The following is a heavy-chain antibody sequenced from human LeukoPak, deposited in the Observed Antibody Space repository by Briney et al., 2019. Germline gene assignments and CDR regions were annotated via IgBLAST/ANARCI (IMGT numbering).Heavy chain of an antibody. D-gene: IGHD6-13*01. CDR2: IKQDGSEK. V-gene: IGHV3-7*01. J-gene: IGHJ4*02. Sequence: GGSLRLSCAASGFTFNNYWMSWVRQAPGKGLEWVANIKQDGSEKYYVDSVKGRFTISGDNDKNSLYLQMNSLRAEDAAVYYCASGRQLGYWGQGTLVTVSS. CDR3: ASGRQLGY. CDR1: GFTFNNYW.